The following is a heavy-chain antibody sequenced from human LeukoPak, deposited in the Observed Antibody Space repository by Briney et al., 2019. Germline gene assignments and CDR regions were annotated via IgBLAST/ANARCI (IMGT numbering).Heavy chain of an antibody. D-gene: IGHD3-10*01. CDR2: IYPGDSDT. Sequence: HGESLKISCKGSGYSFTDYWIGWVRQMPGKGLEWMGIIYPGDSDTRYSPSFQGQVTISADKSISTAYLQWSSLKASDTAMYYCARQYNYYAAGASYFDYWGQGSLVTVSS. J-gene: IGHJ4*02. CDR1: GYSFTDYW. V-gene: IGHV5-51*01. CDR3: ARQYNYYAAGASYFDY.